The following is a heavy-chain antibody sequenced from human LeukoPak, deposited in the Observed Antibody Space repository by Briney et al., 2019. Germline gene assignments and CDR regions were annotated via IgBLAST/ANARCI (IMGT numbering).Heavy chain of an antibody. Sequence: GGSLRLSCAASGFTFSSYAMSWVRQAPGNGLEWVSAISGSGGSTYYADSVKGRFTISRDNSKNTLYLQMNSLRAEDTAVYYCAKERIGSYSNYGDYWGQGTLVTVSS. J-gene: IGHJ4*02. D-gene: IGHD4-4*01. V-gene: IGHV3-23*01. CDR2: ISGSGGST. CDR1: GFTFSSYA. CDR3: AKERIGSYSNYGDY.